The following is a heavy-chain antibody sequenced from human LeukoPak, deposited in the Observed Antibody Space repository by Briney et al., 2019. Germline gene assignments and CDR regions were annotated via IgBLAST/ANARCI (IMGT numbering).Heavy chain of an antibody. V-gene: IGHV3-23*01. J-gene: IGHJ4*02. CDR3: AKQLGYCSDGSCYFPY. Sequence: GGSLRLSCAASGFTFSSYAMNWVRQAPGKGLEWVSVISGSGGNTYYADSVKGRFTISRDNSKNTLYLQLNSLRAEDTAVYYCAKQLGYCSDGSCYFPYWGQGTLVTVSS. CDR2: ISGSGGNT. D-gene: IGHD2-15*01. CDR1: GFTFSSYA.